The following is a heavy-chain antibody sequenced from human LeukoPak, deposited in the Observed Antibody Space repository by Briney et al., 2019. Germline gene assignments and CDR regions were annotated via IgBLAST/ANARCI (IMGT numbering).Heavy chain of an antibody. D-gene: IGHD6-19*01. CDR1: GFTFSSYA. V-gene: IGHV3-23*01. CDR2: ISGSGSTT. CDR3: ASHTGWQGFAFDI. J-gene: IGHJ3*02. Sequence: PGGSLRLSCAASGFTFSSYAMSWVRQAPGKGLEWVSAISGSGSTTYYADSVEGRFTISRDNAKNSLFLQMNSLRVEDTAVYYCASHTGWQGFAFDIWSQGTMVTVSS.